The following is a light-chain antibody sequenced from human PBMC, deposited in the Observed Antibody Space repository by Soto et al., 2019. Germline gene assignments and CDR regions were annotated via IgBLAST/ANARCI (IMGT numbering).Light chain of an antibody. V-gene: IGLV2-14*01. CDR1: SSDVGGYDS. J-gene: IGLJ2*01. CDR3: SSYTSTSTLV. Sequence: QSVLTQPASVSGSPGQSITISCTGTSSDVGGYDSVSWYQQHPGKVPKLMLYEVSNRPSGVSNRFSGSKSGNTASLTISGLHIEDEADYYCSSYTSTSTLVFGGGTKLTV. CDR2: EVS.